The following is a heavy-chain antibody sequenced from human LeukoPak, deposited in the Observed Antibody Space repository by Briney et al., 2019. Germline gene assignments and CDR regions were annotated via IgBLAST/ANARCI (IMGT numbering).Heavy chain of an antibody. CDR2: INSDGSST. CDR3: ARGGVYSYGSFDY. D-gene: IGHD5-18*01. Sequence: GGSLRLSCAASGFTFSSYWMHWVRHAPGKGLVWVSRINSDGSSTSYADSVKGRLTISRDKAKNTLYVQMNSLRAEDTAVYYCARGGVYSYGSFDYWGQGTLVTVSS. V-gene: IGHV3-74*01. J-gene: IGHJ4*02. CDR1: GFTFSSYW.